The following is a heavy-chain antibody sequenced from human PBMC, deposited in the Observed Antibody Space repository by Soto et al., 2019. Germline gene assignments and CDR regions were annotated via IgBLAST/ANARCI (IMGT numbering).Heavy chain of an antibody. J-gene: IGHJ6*02. Sequence: ASVKVSCKASGYTFISYYMHWVRQAPGQGLEWMGIINPSGGSTSYAQKFQGRVTMTRDTSTSTVYMELSSLTSEDTAVYYCARGASDWKYVDYGMDVWGQGTTVTVSS. CDR3: ARGASDWKYVDYGMDV. CDR1: GYTFISYY. V-gene: IGHV1-46*01. CDR2: INPSGGST. D-gene: IGHD1-7*01.